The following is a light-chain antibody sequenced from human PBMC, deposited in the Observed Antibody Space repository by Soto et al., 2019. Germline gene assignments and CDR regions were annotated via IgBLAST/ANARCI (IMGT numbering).Light chain of an antibody. CDR3: QQYHSTLSWT. V-gene: IGKV3-20*01. J-gene: IGKJ1*01. CDR1: QSITNNY. CDR2: GPS. Sequence: EIVLTQSPGTLSLSPGERATLSCRASQSITNNYLAWYQQKPGQAPRLLIYGPSSRATGIPDRFSGSGSGTDFTLTISRLEPEDFAVYYCQQYHSTLSWTFGQGTKV.